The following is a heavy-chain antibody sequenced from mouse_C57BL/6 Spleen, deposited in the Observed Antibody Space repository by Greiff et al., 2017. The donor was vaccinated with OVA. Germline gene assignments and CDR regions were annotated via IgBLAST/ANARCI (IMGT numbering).Heavy chain of an antibody. V-gene: IGHV2-2*01. CDR3: VRNFLDSSGYFAY. D-gene: IGHD3-2*02. CDR1: GFSLTSYG. J-gene: IGHJ3*01. CDR2: IWSGGST. Sequence: VQLQQSGPGLVQPSQSLSITCTVSGFSLTSYGVHWVRQSPGTGLEWLGVIWSGGSTDYNAAFISRLSISKDNSKSQVFFKMNSLQADDTAIYYCVRNFLDSSGYFAYWGQGTLVTVSA.